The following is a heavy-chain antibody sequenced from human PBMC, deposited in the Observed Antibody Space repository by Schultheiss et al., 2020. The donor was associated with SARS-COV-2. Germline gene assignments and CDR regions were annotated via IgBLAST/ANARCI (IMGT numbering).Heavy chain of an antibody. CDR1: GGSFSGYY. D-gene: IGHD2-2*01. Sequence: SQTLSLTCAVYGGSFSGYYWSWIRQPPGKGLEWIGEINHSGSTYYNPSLKSRVTISVDTSKNQFSLKLSSVTAADTAVYYCARALVYGMDVWGQGTTVTVSS. V-gene: IGHV4-34*01. J-gene: IGHJ6*02. CDR3: ARALVYGMDV. CDR2: INHSGST.